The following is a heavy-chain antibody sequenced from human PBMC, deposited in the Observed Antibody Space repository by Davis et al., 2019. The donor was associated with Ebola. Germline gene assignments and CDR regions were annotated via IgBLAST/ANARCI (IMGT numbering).Heavy chain of an antibody. J-gene: IGHJ3*01. CDR3: AKVEVAYDF. CDR1: GFTFSSYA. CDR2: ISGSGGST. V-gene: IGHV3-23*01. Sequence: GESLKISCAASGFTFSSYAMSWVRQAPGKGLEWVSAISGSGGSTYYADSVKGRFTISRDNSKNTVSLQMSGLRVDDTAVYYCAKVEVAYDFWGQGTKVIVSS. D-gene: IGHD2-15*01.